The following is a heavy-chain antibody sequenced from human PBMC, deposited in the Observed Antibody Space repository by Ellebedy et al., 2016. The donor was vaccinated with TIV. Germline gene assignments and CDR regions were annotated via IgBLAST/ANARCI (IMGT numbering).Heavy chain of an antibody. V-gene: IGHV1-46*01. CDR1: GYTFTSCITCY. CDR3: ARVPPSTTGTTSWCDS. D-gene: IGHD1-1*01. J-gene: IGHJ5*01. CDR2: VNPSTGAT. Sequence: AASVKVSCKASGYTFTSCITCYLHWIRQAPGKGPEWLGLVNPSTGATPYAQKFQGRVALTMDASTSTFYMELSSLTSEDTAVYFCARVPPSTTGTTSWCDSWGQGTLVTVSS.